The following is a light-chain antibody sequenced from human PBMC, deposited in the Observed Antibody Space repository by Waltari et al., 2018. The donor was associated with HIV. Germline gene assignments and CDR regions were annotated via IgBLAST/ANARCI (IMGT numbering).Light chain of an antibody. CDR3: QQYGRSPTA. CDR2: GAS. Sequence: DIVLTQSPATLYLSPGERATISCKASQTLTSTSLAWYQQRPGQAPRLLIYGASSRVTGIPDRFSGSGSGTDFSLNITRLQPEDFAMYYCQQYGRSPTAFGGGTKVQMK. CDR1: QTLTSTS. V-gene: IGKV3-20*01. J-gene: IGKJ4*01.